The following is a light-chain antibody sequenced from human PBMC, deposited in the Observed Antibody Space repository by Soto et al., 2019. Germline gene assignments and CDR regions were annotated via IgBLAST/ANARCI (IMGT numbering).Light chain of an antibody. V-gene: IGLV2-14*01. Sequence: QSALTQPASVSGSTGQSITISCTGTSSDVGTYNYVSWYQQHPGKAPKLLIYEVNNQPSGVSNRFSGSKSGNTASLTISGLQAEDAADYYCTSYTSSSTLVFGGGTKLTV. J-gene: IGLJ3*02. CDR2: EVN. CDR1: SSDVGTYNY. CDR3: TSYTSSSTLV.